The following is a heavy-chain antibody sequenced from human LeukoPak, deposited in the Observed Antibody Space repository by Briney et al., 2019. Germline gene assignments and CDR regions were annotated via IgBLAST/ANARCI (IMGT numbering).Heavy chain of an antibody. Sequence: GESLKISCKGSGYSFTSYWIGWVREMPGKGLEWMGIIYPGDSDTRYSPSFQGQVNISADQSISTAYLQWSSLKASDTAMYYCARRYYYDSSGYSGAFDIWGQGTMVTVSS. D-gene: IGHD3-22*01. V-gene: IGHV5-51*03. CDR1: GYSFTSYW. CDR3: ARRYYYDSSGYSGAFDI. J-gene: IGHJ3*02. CDR2: IYPGDSDT.